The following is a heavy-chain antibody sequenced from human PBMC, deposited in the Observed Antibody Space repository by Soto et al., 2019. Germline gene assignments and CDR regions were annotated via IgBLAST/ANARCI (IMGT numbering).Heavy chain of an antibody. D-gene: IGHD6-13*01. J-gene: IGHJ6*02. Sequence: VSVKLSCKASGYTFTGYYIHWVRQTLGQGLEWMGWINPNSGGTNYAQKFQGWVTMTRDTSISTAYMELSRLRSDDTAVYYCARGLSSSAKYGMDVWGQGTTVTVSS. CDR1: GYTFTGYY. V-gene: IGHV1-2*04. CDR3: ARGLSSSAKYGMDV. CDR2: INPNSGGT.